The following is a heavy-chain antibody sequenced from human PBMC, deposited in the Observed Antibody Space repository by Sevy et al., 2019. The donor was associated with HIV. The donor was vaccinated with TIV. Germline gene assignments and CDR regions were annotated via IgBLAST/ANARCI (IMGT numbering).Heavy chain of an antibody. D-gene: IGHD1-7*01. CDR1: GDTFSTYD. CDR2: MSPKSGST. Sequence: ASVKVSCKASGDTFSTYDINWVRQAPGQGLEWMGWMSPKSGSTGFAQKFQGRLTMTRDTCINTASMELSSLRSEDTVVYYCASGGSGDVWNYGYYYYGMDVWGQGTTVTVSS. J-gene: IGHJ6*02. CDR3: ASGGSGDVWNYGYYYYGMDV. V-gene: IGHV1-8*02.